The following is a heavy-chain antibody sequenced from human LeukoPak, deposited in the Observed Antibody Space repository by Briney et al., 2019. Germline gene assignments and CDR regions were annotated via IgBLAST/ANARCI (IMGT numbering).Heavy chain of an antibody. CDR3: ASRTYYDILTGYYNGYGAFDI. CDR2: ISSSGSTI. D-gene: IGHD3-9*01. Sequence: PGGSLRLSCAASGFTFSDYYMSWLRQAPGKGLEWVSYISSSGSTIYYADSVKGRFTISRDNAKNSLYLQMNSLRAEDTAVYYCASRTYYDILTGYYNGYGAFDIWGQGTMVTVSS. V-gene: IGHV3-11*04. CDR1: GFTFSDYY. J-gene: IGHJ3*02.